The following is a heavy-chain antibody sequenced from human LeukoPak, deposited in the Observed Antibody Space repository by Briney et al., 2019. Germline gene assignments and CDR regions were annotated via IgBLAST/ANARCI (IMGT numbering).Heavy chain of an antibody. V-gene: IGHV4-59*08. CDR2: IYYSGST. CDR1: GGSISSYY. CDR3: ARATKIAARANWFDP. D-gene: IGHD6-6*01. Sequence: PSETLSLTCTVSGGSISSYYWSWIRQPPGKGLEWIGYIYYSGSTNYNPSLKSRVTISVDTSKNQFSLKLSSVTAADTAVYYCARATKIAARANWFDPWGQGTLVTVSS. J-gene: IGHJ5*02.